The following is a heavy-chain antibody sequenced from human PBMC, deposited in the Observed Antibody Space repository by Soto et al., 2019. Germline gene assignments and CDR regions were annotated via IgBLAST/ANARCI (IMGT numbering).Heavy chain of an antibody. Sequence: EVQLVESGGGLVQPEGSLRLSCAASGFTFSDHYMDWVRQAPGTGLEWVGRIKNQANSYTTEYAAPVKSRFIISRDDSKNALFLQRNRLKTADTAVDYCTRVRLSSSRSSDYWGQVILFTVSA. CDR3: TRVRLSSSRSSDY. J-gene: IGHJ4*02. V-gene: IGHV3-72*01. CDR1: GFTFSDHY. CDR2: IKNQANSYTT. D-gene: IGHD6-13*01.